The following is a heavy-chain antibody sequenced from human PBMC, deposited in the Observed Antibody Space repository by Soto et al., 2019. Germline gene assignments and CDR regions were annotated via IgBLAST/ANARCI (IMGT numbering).Heavy chain of an antibody. J-gene: IGHJ3*02. CDR3: AIGNAITRPQVTLNAFAS. Sequence: PGGSLRLSCAASGFTFSSYWLHWVRQAPGKGLVWVSRINNDGGTTSYADSVKGRFTISRDNAENTLYLQMNSLRAEDTAVYFCAIGNAITRPQVTLNAFASWGQGTMVTVSS. V-gene: IGHV3-74*01. CDR2: INNDGGTT. D-gene: IGHD3-10*01. CDR1: GFTFSSYW.